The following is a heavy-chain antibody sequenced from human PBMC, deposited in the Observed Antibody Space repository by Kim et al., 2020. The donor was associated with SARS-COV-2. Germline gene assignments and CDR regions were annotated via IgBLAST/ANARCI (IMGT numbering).Heavy chain of an antibody. Sequence: GGSLRLSCAASGFTFSSYAMHWVRQAPGKGLEWVAVISYDGSNKYYADSVKGRFTISRDNSKNTLYLQMNSLRAEDTAVYYCARDWAHIVVVIAIPGAWWFDPWGQGTLITVSS. CDR1: GFTFSSYA. J-gene: IGHJ5*02. CDR2: ISYDGSNK. D-gene: IGHD2-21*01. V-gene: IGHV3-30-3*01. CDR3: ARDWAHIVVVIAIPGAWWFDP.